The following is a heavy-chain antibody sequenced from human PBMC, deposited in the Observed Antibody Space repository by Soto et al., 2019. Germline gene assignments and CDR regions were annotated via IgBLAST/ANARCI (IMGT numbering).Heavy chain of an antibody. J-gene: IGHJ6*02. CDR2: IIPILNSP. CDR1: GGALGSYA. V-gene: IGHV1-69*13. D-gene: IGHD2-2*01. CDR3: AREAPYCTSATSPKFYDMDV. Sequence: SVKVSFKASGGALGSYAITWVRRAPGQGLEWLGGIIPILNSPAYAQKFKARVVITADEITNTAYMELNSLRFDGTAVYYCAREAPYCTSATSPKFYDMDVWGQGTTVTVSS.